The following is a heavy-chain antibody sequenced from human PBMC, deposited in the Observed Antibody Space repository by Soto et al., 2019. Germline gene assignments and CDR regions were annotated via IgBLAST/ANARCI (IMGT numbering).Heavy chain of an antibody. CDR3: ARLFRYYDILTGYYDY. CDR2: ISSNGGST. CDR1: GFTFSSYA. D-gene: IGHD3-9*01. Sequence: GGSLRLSCAASGFTFSSYAMHWVRQAPGKGLEYVSAISSNGGSTYYANSVKGRFTISRDNSKNTLYLQMGSLRAEDMAVYYCARLFRYYDILTGYYDYWGQGTLVTVSS. J-gene: IGHJ4*02. V-gene: IGHV3-64*01.